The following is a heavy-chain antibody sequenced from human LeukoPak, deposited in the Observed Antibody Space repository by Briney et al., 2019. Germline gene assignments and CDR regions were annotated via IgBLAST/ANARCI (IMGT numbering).Heavy chain of an antibody. J-gene: IGHJ6*02. CDR3: ARPGHDYSTLDV. V-gene: IGHV4-39*01. CDR1: GGSISSSSYY. CDR2: IYYSGST. D-gene: IGHD4-11*01. Sequence: SETLSLTCTVSGGSISSSSYYWGWIRQPPGKGLEWIGSIYYSGSTYYNPSLKSRVTISVDTSKNQFSLKLSSVTAADTAVYYCARPGHDYSTLDVWGQETTVTVSS.